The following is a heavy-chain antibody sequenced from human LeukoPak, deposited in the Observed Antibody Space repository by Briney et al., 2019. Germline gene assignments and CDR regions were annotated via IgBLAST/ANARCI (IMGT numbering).Heavy chain of an antibody. D-gene: IGHD3-10*01. CDR2: IYTSGST. V-gene: IGHV4-4*07. Sequence: SPTLSLTCTVSGGSIRSYYWSWIRQPAGKGLEWIGRIYTSGSTNYNPSLKSRVTMSVDTSKNQFSLKLSSVTAADTAVYYCAREPRYGPHVGFDYWGQGTLVTVSS. J-gene: IGHJ4*02. CDR3: AREPRYGPHVGFDY. CDR1: GGSIRSYY.